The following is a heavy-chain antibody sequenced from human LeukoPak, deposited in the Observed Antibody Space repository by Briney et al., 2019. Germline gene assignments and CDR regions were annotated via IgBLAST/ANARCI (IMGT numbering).Heavy chain of an antibody. CDR2: INPNSGGT. Sequence: GASVNVSCKASGYTFTRYYMHWVRQAPGQGLEWMGWINPNSGGTNYAQKFQGRVTMTRDTPISTAYMELSRLRSDDTAVYYCARGIVGATTGDWGQGTLVTVSS. CDR1: GYTFTRYY. J-gene: IGHJ4*02. D-gene: IGHD1-26*01. V-gene: IGHV1-2*02. CDR3: ARGIVGATTGD.